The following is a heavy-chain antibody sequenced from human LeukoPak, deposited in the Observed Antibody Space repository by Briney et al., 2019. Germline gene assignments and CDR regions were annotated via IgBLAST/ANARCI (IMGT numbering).Heavy chain of an antibody. Sequence: SGGSLRLSCAASGFTFSSYAMSWVRQAPGKGLEWVSAISGSGGSTYYADSVKGRFTISRDNSKNTLYLQMNSLRAEDTAVYYCAKSLTYYDFWSGYYWGQGTLVTVSS. D-gene: IGHD3-3*01. CDR3: AKSLTYYDFWSGYY. J-gene: IGHJ4*02. CDR1: GFTFSSYA. CDR2: ISGSGGST. V-gene: IGHV3-23*01.